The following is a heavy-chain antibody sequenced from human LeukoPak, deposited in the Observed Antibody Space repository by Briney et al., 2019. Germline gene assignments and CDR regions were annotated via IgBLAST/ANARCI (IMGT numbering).Heavy chain of an antibody. J-gene: IGHJ4*02. CDR2: IYTDGNT. CDR1: GFTVSGNY. D-gene: IGHD3-16*01. V-gene: IGHV3-66*01. CDR3: ARDRPYGGVGDFDY. Sequence: GGSLRLSCAVFGFTVSGNYMSWVRQAPRKGLKWVSAIYTDGNTHYAGSAKGRFTIYRDSFKNTLYLQMNSLRAEDTAVYYCARDRPYGGVGDFDYWGQGTLVTVSS.